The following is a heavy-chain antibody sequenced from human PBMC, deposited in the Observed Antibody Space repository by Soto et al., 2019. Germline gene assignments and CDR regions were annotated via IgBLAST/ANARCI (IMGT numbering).Heavy chain of an antibody. V-gene: IGHV1-3*01. CDR2: INAGNGNT. D-gene: IGHD3-3*01. J-gene: IGHJ6*03. Sequence: ASVKVSCKASGNTFTSYAMHWGRQAPGQRLKWMGWINAGNGNTKYSQKFQGRVTITRDTSASTAYMELSSLRSEDTAVYYCARNYDFWSGYYRYYYYMDVWGKGTTVTVSS. CDR3: ARNYDFWSGYYRYYYYMDV. CDR1: GNTFTSYA.